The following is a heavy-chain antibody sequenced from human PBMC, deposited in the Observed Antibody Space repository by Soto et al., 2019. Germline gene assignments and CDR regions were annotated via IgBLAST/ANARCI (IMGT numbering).Heavy chain of an antibody. CDR3: VRDLTNLVTTVTTHHAFDI. V-gene: IGHV3-30-3*01. D-gene: IGHD4-17*01. CDR2: ISYDGSNK. Sequence: GGSLRLSCAASGFTFSSYAMHWVRQAPGKGLEWVAVISYDGSNKYYADSVKGRLTISRDNSKNTLYLQMNSLRAEDTAVYYCVRDLTNLVTTVTTHHAFDIWGQGTMVTVSS. CDR1: GFTFSSYA. J-gene: IGHJ3*02.